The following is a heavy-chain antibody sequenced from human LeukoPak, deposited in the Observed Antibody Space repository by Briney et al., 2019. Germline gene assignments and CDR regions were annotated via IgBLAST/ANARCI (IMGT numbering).Heavy chain of an antibody. CDR3: ARSYGGNSHFDY. D-gene: IGHD4-23*01. V-gene: IGHV3-30*03. CDR2: ISYDGSNK. Sequence: PGRSLRLSCAASGFTFSSHGMHWVRQAPGKGLEWVVVISYDGSNKYYADSVKGRFTISRDESKNTLYLQMNSLRGEDTAVYYCARSYGGNSHFDYWGQGTLVTVSS. CDR1: GFTFSSHG. J-gene: IGHJ4*02.